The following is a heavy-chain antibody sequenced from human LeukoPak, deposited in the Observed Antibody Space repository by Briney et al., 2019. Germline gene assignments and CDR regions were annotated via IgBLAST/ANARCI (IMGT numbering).Heavy chain of an antibody. CDR1: GGSISSYY. J-gene: IGHJ4*02. D-gene: IGHD6-19*01. CDR2: ISTSGST. V-gene: IGHV4-4*07. Sequence: SSETLSLTCTVSGGSISSYYWNWIRQPAGKGLEWIGRISTSGSTNYNLSLKSRVTMSVDTSKNQFSLKLSSVTAADTAVYYCARLSGDNNGWYEYWGQGTLVTVSS. CDR3: ARLSGDNNGWYEY.